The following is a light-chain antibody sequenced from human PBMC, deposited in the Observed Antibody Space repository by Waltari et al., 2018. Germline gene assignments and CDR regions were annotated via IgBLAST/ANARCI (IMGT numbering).Light chain of an antibody. Sequence: SYELTQPPSVSVSPGQTARITCSGDALPKQYAYWYQQKPGQAPVLVIYKDTERPSGIPERFSGSSSGTKVTLTISGVQAEDEADYYCQSADSSXTHVVFGGGTKLTVL. CDR2: KDT. CDR3: QSADSSXTHVV. CDR1: ALPKQY. V-gene: IGLV3-25*02. J-gene: IGLJ2*01.